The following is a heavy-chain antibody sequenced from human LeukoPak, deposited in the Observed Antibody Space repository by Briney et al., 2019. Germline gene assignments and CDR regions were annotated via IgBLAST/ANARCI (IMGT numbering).Heavy chain of an antibody. CDR3: ARDCSGGRCYGAFDI. J-gene: IGHJ3*02. V-gene: IGHV1-69*01. Sequence: SVKVSCKASGGTFGRYAITWVRQAPGQRLEWMGGVSPIYGTSDYAQRFQGRVTISADESTSTAFLEVRSLRSEDTAVYYCARDCSGGRCYGAFDIWGQGALVIVSS. CDR1: GGTFGRYA. CDR2: VSPIYGTS. D-gene: IGHD2-15*01.